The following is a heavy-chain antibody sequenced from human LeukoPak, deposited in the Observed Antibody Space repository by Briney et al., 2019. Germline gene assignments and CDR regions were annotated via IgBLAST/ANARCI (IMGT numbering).Heavy chain of an antibody. J-gene: IGHJ4*02. CDR3: VRHDGRGGATMGALDS. D-gene: IGHD5-12*01. V-gene: IGHV4-39*01. CDR1: AASVSTSSHH. Sequence: RPSEALSLTCTISAASVSTSSHHWGWIRQSPGKGLEWIGSVYYGRTIYYNPSLNSRVTISEVTSKDQFTLQLNSVTAADTAVYYCVRHDGRGGATMGALDSWGRGSLVIVSS. CDR2: VYYGRTI.